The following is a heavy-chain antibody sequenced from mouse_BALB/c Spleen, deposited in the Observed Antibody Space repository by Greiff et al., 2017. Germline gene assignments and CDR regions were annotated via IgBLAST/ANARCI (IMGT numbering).Heavy chain of an antibody. V-gene: IGHV1-80*01. D-gene: IGHD2-3*01. Sequence: VQLQESGAELVRPGSSVKISRKASGYAFSSYWMNWVKQRPGQGLEWIGQIYPGDGDTNYNGKFKGKATLTADKSSSTAYMQLSSLTSEDSAVYFCAVRGDGYAMDYWGQGTSVTVSS. CDR2: IYPGDGDT. J-gene: IGHJ4*01. CDR1: GYAFSSYW. CDR3: AVRGDGYAMDY.